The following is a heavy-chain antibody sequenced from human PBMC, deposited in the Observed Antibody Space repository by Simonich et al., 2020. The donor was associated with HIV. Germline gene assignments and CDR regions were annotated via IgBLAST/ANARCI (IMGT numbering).Heavy chain of an antibody. D-gene: IGHD3-3*02. V-gene: IGHV4-34*01. CDR3: AREFSLNY. CDR1: GGSFSGYY. J-gene: IGHJ4*02. Sequence: QVHLQQWGAGLLKPSETLSLTCAVYGGSFSGYYWSWIRQPPGKGLEWIGEINHSGSTDYNPSLKSRVTISVDTSKNQFSLKLSSVTAADTAVYYCAREFSLNYWGQGTLVTVSS. CDR2: INHSGST.